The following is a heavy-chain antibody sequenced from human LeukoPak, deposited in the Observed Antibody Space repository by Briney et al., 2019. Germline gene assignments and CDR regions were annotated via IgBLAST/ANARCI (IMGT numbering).Heavy chain of an antibody. Sequence: ASVKVSCKASGYTFTNNFMHWVRQAPGQGLEWIGIINPSGDNTWYAQKFQGRVTMTRDMATSTDYLEVSSLRSEDTAVYYCARGEEISDPYYYMDVWGKGTTVTISS. CDR1: GYTFTNNF. D-gene: IGHD3-3*01. CDR3: ARGEEISDPYYYMDV. V-gene: IGHV1-46*01. J-gene: IGHJ6*03. CDR2: INPSGDNT.